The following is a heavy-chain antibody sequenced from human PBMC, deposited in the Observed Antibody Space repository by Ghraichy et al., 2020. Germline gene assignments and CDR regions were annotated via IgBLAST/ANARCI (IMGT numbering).Heavy chain of an antibody. J-gene: IGHJ6*03. CDR1: GGSFSGYY. Sequence: SETLSLTCAVYGGSFSGYYWSWIRQPPGKGLEWIGEINHSGSTNYNPSLKSRVTISVDTSKNQFSLKLSSVTAADTAVYYCARRLKEPFYGSGSYYNVYYYYYMDVWGKGTTVTVSS. CDR2: INHSGST. D-gene: IGHD3-10*01. CDR3: ARRLKEPFYGSGSYYNVYYYYYMDV. V-gene: IGHV4-34*01.